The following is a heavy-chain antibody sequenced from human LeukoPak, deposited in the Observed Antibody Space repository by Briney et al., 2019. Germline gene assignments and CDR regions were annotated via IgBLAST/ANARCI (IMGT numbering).Heavy chain of an antibody. D-gene: IGHD1-26*01. CDR1: GFTFSSYS. CDR3: AREGYSGSYYDRFRCGYCYWFDP. CDR2: ISSSSSYI. Sequence: PGGSLRLSCAASGFTFSSYSMNWVRQAPGKGLEWVSSISSSSSYIYYADSVKGRFTISRDNAKNSLYLQMNSLRAEDTAVYYCAREGYSGSYYDRFRCGYCYWFDPWGQGTLVTVSS. V-gene: IGHV3-21*01. J-gene: IGHJ5*02.